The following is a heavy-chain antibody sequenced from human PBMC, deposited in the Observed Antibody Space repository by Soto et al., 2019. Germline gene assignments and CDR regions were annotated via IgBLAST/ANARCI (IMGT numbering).Heavy chain of an antibody. CDR2: INPSGGST. J-gene: IGHJ4*02. D-gene: IGHD5-18*01. CDR3: ATSVNSAMAFDF. Sequence: AVTDSCKASGYTFTYYYMHWVRQTPGQGLEWMGIINPSGGSTSYAQRFRAGFTMTRDTSTSTVYMELSSLRSEDSAVYYCATSVNSAMAFDFLGQGTLVT. CDR1: GYTFTYYY. V-gene: IGHV1-46*01.